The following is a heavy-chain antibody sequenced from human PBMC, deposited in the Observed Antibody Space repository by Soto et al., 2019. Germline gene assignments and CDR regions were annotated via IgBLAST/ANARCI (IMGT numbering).Heavy chain of an antibody. CDR2: ISSSSSYI. V-gene: IGHV3-21*01. D-gene: IGHD2-15*01. J-gene: IGHJ6*03. CDR1: GFTFSSYS. CDR3: ARGGCSGGSCYYYYYMDV. Sequence: GGSLRLSCAASGFTFSSYSMNWVRQAPGKGLEWVSSISSSSSYIYYADSVKGRFTISRDNAKNSLYLQMNSLRAEDTAVYYCARGGCSGGSCYYYYYMDVWGKGTTDTVSS.